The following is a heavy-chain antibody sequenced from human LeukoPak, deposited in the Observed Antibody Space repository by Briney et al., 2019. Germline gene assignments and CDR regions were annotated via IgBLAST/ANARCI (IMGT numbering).Heavy chain of an antibody. J-gene: IGHJ6*03. CDR2: IKQDGSEK. CDR1: GFTFSSYW. CDR3: ARAYDFWSGYDYYYYCYYMDV. V-gene: IGHV3-7*01. Sequence: GGSLRLSCAASGFTFSSYWMSWVRQAPGKGLEWVANIKQDGSEKYYVDSVKGRFTISRDNAKNSLYLQMNSLRAEDTAVYYCARAYDFWSGYDYYYYCYYMDVWGKGTTVTVSS. D-gene: IGHD3-3*01.